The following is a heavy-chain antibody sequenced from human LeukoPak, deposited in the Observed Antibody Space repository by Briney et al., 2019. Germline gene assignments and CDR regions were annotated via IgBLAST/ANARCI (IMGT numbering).Heavy chain of an antibody. CDR3: ARDMDYGPYYYYGMDV. CDR2: ISSSSSYI. V-gene: IGHV3-21*01. Sequence: GGSLRLSCAASGFTFSSYSMNWVRQAPGEGLEWVSSISSSSSYIYYADSVKGRFTISRDNAKNSLYLQMNSLRAEDTAVYYCARDMDYGPYYYYGMDVWGQGTTVTVSS. CDR1: GFTFSSYS. D-gene: IGHD4-17*01. J-gene: IGHJ6*02.